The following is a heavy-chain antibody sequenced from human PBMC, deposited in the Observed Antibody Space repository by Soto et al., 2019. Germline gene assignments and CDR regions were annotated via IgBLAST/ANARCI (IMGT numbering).Heavy chain of an antibody. CDR3: ARNILTDYFYYYAMDA. V-gene: IGHV3-30-3*01. D-gene: IGHD3-9*01. CDR2: ISYDGSNR. CDR1: GFTFSSYA. J-gene: IGHJ6*02. Sequence: VGSLRLSCAASGFTFSSYAMHWVRQAPGKGLEWVAVISYDGSNRYYADSVKGRLTISRDNSKNTLFLQMNSLRAEDTAVYYCARNILTDYFYYYAMDAWGQGTTVTVSS.